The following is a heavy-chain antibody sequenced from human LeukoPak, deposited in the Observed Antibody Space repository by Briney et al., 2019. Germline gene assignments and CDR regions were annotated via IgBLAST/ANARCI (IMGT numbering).Heavy chain of an antibody. D-gene: IGHD6-19*01. J-gene: IGHJ4*02. CDR3: ARDSSSGFDY. CDR2: IYTSGST. V-gene: IGHV4-4*07. CDR1: GGSISCYY. Sequence: PSETLSLTCTLSGGSISCYYWSWIRQPAGKGLEWIGRIYTSGSTNYNPSLKSRVTMSVDASKNQFSLKLSSVTAADTAVYYCARDSSSGFDYWGQGTMVTVSS.